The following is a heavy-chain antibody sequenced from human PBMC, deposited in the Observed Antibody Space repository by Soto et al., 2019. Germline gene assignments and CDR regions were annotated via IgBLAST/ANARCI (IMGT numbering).Heavy chain of an antibody. Sequence: GGSLRLSCAASGFAFGSYSMNWFRQAPGKGLEWISYISTSATTMYYADSVRGRFTVSRDNGKNSLYLQMTSLRDEDTALYYCAREGKNYDDGSCYYLGPSDIWGQGTLVTVSS. D-gene: IGHD3-22*01. CDR2: ISTSATTM. J-gene: IGHJ4*02. CDR1: GFAFGSYS. V-gene: IGHV3-48*02. CDR3: AREGKNYDDGSCYYLGPSDI.